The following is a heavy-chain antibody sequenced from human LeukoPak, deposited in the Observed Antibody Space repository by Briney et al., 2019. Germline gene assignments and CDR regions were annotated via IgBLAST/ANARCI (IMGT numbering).Heavy chain of an antibody. CDR2: ISGSGGST. D-gene: IGHD5-24*01. J-gene: IGHJ4*02. V-gene: IGHV3-23*01. CDR1: GFTFSSYA. Sequence: TGGSLRLSCAVSGFTFSSYAMSWVRQAPGKGLEWVSLISGSGGSTDYADSVKGRFTISRDNSKTTLYLQMNSLRAEDTAVYYCAKGLERWLQSPFDYWGQGTLVTVSS. CDR3: AKGLERWLQSPFDY.